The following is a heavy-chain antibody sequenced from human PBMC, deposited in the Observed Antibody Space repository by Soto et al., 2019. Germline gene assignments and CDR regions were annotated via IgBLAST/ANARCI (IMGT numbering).Heavy chain of an antibody. CDR1: GFSFSSFA. Sequence: EVQLLESGGGFIHPGGSLRLSCAASGFSFSSFAMNWVRQAPGKGLEWVSIISGSADSTFYADSVKGRFTISRDNSKSRRYQQINSLRAEDTAVYYCAKPRGAMIYAISVYGMVFWVQGTTVTVPS. D-gene: IGHD2-8*01. CDR2: ISGSADST. J-gene: IGHJ6*02. V-gene: IGHV3-23*01. CDR3: AKPRGAMIYAISVYGMVF.